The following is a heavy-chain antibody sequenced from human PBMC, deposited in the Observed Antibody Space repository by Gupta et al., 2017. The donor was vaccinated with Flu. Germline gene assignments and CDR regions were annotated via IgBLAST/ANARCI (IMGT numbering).Heavy chain of an antibody. V-gene: IGHV1-69*06. J-gene: IGHJ4*02. D-gene: IGHD3-22*01. CDR2: IIPIFGTA. Sequence: VRQAPGQGLEWMGGIIPIFGTANYAQKFQGRVTITADKSTSTAYMELSSLRSEDTAVYYCARGAHYYDSSAYKGFDYWGQGTLVTVSS. CDR3: ARGAHYYDSSAYKGFDY.